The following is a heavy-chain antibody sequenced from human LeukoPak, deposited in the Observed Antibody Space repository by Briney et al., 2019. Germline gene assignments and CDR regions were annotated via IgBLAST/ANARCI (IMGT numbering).Heavy chain of an antibody. D-gene: IGHD5-18*01. CDR1: GFTFSSFA. V-gene: IGHV3-30-3*01. Sequence: GGSLRLSCTASGFTFSSFALHWVRQAPGKGLEWVAVISYDGSNKYYADSVKGRFTIPRDNSKNTLYLQMNSLRAEDTAVYYCAKDGGDSYGHELFVYCGQGTLVTVSS. CDR3: AKDGGDSYGHELFVY. CDR2: ISYDGSNK. J-gene: IGHJ4*02.